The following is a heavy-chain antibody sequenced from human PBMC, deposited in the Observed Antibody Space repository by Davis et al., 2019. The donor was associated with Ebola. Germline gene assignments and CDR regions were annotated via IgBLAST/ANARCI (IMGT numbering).Heavy chain of an antibody. CDR1: GFTFSNYS. J-gene: IGHJ4*02. CDR3: ARDHTYYDFWSGYYTPRVGFFDY. V-gene: IGHV3-21*04. D-gene: IGHD3-3*01. Sequence: PGGSLRLSCAASGFTFSNYSMNWVRQAPGKGLEWVSSISSSSSYIYYADSVKGRFTISRDNAKNSLYLQMNSLRAEDTALYYCARDHTYYDFWSGYYTPRVGFFDYWGQGTLVTVSS. CDR2: ISSSSSYI.